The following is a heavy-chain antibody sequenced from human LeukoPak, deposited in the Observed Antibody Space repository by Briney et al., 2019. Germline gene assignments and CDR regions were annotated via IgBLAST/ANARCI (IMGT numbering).Heavy chain of an antibody. CDR2: MNPNSGNT. V-gene: IGHV1-8*01. D-gene: IGHD6-13*01. Sequence: ASVKVSCKASGYTFTSYDINWVRRATGQGLEWMGWMNPNSGNTGYAQKFQGRVTMTRNTSISTAYMELSSLRSEDTAVYYCARGGGAAALYNWFDPWGQGTLVTVSS. CDR1: GYTFTSYD. CDR3: ARGGGAAALYNWFDP. J-gene: IGHJ5*02.